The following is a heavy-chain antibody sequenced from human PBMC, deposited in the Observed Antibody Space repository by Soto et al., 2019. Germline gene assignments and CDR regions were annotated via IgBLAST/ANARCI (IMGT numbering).Heavy chain of an antibody. CDR1: DGSVSSGSYY. CDR3: ARSRGGPTLAIEI. J-gene: IGHJ3*01. Sequence: QVQLQESGPGLVKPSETLSLTCTVSDGSVSSGSYYWNWIRQPPGKGLEWIGFIYYSGSTNYNPPXPXRXXTSVDTTRNQFSLRLSSVPAADPAIYFCARSRGGPTLAIEIWGHGTMVTVSS. CDR2: IYYSGST. V-gene: IGHV4-61*01. D-gene: IGHD5-12*01.